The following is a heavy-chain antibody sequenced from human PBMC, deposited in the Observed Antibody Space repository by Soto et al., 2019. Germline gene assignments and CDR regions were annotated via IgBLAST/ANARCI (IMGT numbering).Heavy chain of an antibody. Sequence: SLRLSCAAYGFTLSSYAIHWVRQAPGKGLEWVTVISKDGNSKHYADSVKGLFTISRDNSKNTLFLQTNSLRADDTAVYYCAKDQASGQGSFDSWGQGTLVTVSS. CDR1: GFTLSSYA. J-gene: IGHJ4*02. CDR3: AKDQASGQGSFDS. V-gene: IGHV3-30-3*02. CDR2: ISKDGNSK.